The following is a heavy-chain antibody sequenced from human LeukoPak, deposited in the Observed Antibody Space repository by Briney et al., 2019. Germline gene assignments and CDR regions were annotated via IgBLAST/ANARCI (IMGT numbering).Heavy chain of an antibody. CDR1: GFTFSSYW. CDR2: INSDVSST. D-gene: IGHD4-23*01. Sequence: GGSLRLSCAASGFTFSSYWMHWVRQAPGNGLVWVSRINSDVSSTSYADSVKGRFTISRDNAKNTLYLQMNSLRVEDTAVYYCARGVVKYYYGMDVWGQGTTVTVSS. J-gene: IGHJ6*02. V-gene: IGHV3-74*01. CDR3: ARGVVKYYYGMDV.